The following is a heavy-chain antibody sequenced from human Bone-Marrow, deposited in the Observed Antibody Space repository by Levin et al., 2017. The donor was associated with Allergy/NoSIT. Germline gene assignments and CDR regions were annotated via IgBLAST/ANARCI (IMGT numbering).Heavy chain of an antibody. D-gene: IGHD4/OR15-4a*01. Sequence: ASVKVSCKASGYIFTTYSMHWVRQAPGQGPEWMGWIHVGNADTKYSQKFQDRVTITGDTSASTAYMELSSLRSEDTAIYYCARGLGANSIVYWGQGTLVTVSS. CDR2: IHVGNADT. J-gene: IGHJ4*02. V-gene: IGHV1-3*01. CDR1: GYIFTTYS. CDR3: ARGLGANSIVY.